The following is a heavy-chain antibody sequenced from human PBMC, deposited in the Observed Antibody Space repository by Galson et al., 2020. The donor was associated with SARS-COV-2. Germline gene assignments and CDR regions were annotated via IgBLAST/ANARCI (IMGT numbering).Heavy chain of an antibody. CDR3: ARYDLWSGYYVDA. V-gene: IGHV4-59*01. J-gene: IGHJ5*02. CDR1: VGSISSYY. Sequence: SQTLSLTCTVSVGSISSYYCSWIRQPPGKGLEWIGYIYYSGSTNYNPTLKRRVTISVDTSTNQFSLKLSSVTAADTAVYYCARYDLWSGYYVDAWGQGTLVTVSS. CDR2: IYYSGST. D-gene: IGHD3-3*01.